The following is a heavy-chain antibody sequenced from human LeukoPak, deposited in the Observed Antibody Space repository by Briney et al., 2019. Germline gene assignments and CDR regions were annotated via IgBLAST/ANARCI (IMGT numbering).Heavy chain of an antibody. J-gene: IGHJ4*02. CDR2: INPNSGGT. Sequence: GASVKVSCRASGYTFTGYYMQWVRQAPGQGLEWMGWINPNSGGTNYAQKFQGRVTMTRDTSISTAYMELSRLRSDDTAVYYCARTYYDSSGYRYWGQGTLVTVSP. CDR1: GYTFTGYY. V-gene: IGHV1-2*02. D-gene: IGHD3-22*01. CDR3: ARTYYDSSGYRY.